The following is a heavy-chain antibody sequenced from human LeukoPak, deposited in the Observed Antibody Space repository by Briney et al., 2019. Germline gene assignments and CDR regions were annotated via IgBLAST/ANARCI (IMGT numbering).Heavy chain of an antibody. J-gene: IGHJ4*02. Sequence: SGGSLRLSCAASGFTFSSYAMSWVRQAPGKGLEWVSAISGSGGSTYYADSVKGRFTISRDNSKNTLYLQMNSLRAEDTAVYYCARAHSGSYYALYYFDYWGQGTLVTVSS. CDR3: ARAHSGSYYALYYFDY. CDR1: GFTFSSYA. V-gene: IGHV3-23*01. CDR2: ISGSGGST. D-gene: IGHD1-26*01.